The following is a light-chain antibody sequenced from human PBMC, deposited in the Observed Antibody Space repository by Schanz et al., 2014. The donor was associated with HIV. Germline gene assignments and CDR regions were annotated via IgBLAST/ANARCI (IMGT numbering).Light chain of an antibody. CDR1: QSISNY. CDR2: AAS. V-gene: IGKV1-39*01. CDR3: QQSYSTPYT. J-gene: IGKJ2*01. Sequence: DIQMTQSPSSLSASAGDRVIITCRASQSISNYLNWYQQKPGKAPKVLIYAASTLQSGVPSRFSGSGSGTDFTLTISSLQPEDFASYYCQQSYSTPYTFGQGTKVEIK.